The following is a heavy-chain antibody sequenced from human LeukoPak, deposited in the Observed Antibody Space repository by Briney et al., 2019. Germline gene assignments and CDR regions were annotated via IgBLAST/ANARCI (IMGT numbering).Heavy chain of an antibody. J-gene: IGHJ4*02. D-gene: IGHD1-26*01. Sequence: GGSLRLSCAASGFTLSSYWMYWVRQAPGKGLVWVSTINSDGSDTIYADSVKGRFTISRDNAKNTLYLQMNSLRAEDTAVYYCARGGVLWELLPFDYWGQGTLVTVSS. CDR2: INSDGSDT. CDR1: GFTLSSYW. V-gene: IGHV3-74*01. CDR3: ARGGVLWELLPFDY.